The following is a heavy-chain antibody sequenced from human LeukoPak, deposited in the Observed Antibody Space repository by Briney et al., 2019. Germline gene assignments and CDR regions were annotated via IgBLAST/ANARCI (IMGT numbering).Heavy chain of an antibody. Sequence: SETLSLTCTVSGGSISSYYWSWIRQPPGKGLEWIGYIYYSGSTNYNPSLKSRVTISVDTSKNQFSLKLSSVTAADTAVYYCARERGRSCGSVPYYYYYMDVWGKGTTVTVSS. J-gene: IGHJ6*03. CDR3: ARERGRSCGSVPYYYYYMDV. CDR2: IYYSGST. V-gene: IGHV4-59*01. CDR1: GGSISSYY. D-gene: IGHD5-18*01.